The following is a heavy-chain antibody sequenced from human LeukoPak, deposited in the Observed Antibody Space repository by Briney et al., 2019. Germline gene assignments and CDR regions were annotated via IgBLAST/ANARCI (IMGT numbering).Heavy chain of an antibody. CDR3: AKDLLDYYGSGSYYPYPRIDY. D-gene: IGHD3-10*01. V-gene: IGHV3-21*01. CDR2: ISSSSSYI. Sequence: GGSLRLSCTASGFTFSSYWMSWVRQAPGKGLEWVSYISSSSSYIYYADSVKGRFTISRDNSKNTLYLQMNSLRAEDTAVYYCAKDLLDYYGSGSYYPYPRIDYWGQGTLVTVSS. J-gene: IGHJ4*02. CDR1: GFTFSSYW.